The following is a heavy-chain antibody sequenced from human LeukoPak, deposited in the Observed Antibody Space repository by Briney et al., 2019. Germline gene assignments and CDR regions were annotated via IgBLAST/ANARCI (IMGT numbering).Heavy chain of an antibody. D-gene: IGHD2-21*01. CDR2: IKSKTDGGTT. CDR1: GFTFSNAW. Sequence: GGSLRLSCAASGFTFSNAWMSWVRQAPGKGLEWVGRIKSKTDGGTTDYAAPVKGRFTISRDDSKNTLYLQMNSLKTEDTAVYYCTTARVWWSPYYFDYWGQGTLVTVSS. CDR3: TTARVWWSPYYFDY. V-gene: IGHV3-15*01. J-gene: IGHJ4*02.